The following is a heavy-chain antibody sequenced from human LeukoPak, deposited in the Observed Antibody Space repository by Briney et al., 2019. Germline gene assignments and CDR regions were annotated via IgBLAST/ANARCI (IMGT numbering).Heavy chain of an antibody. D-gene: IGHD3-3*01. CDR3: ARIPYDFWSGYHYFDY. Sequence: SETLSLTRTVSGGSISSYYWSWIRQPPGKGLEWIGYIYYSGSTNYNPSLKSRVTISVDTSKNQFSLKLSSVTAADTAVYYCARIPYDFWSGYHYFDYWGQGTLVTVSS. V-gene: IGHV4-59*01. CDR1: GGSISSYY. CDR2: IYYSGST. J-gene: IGHJ4*02.